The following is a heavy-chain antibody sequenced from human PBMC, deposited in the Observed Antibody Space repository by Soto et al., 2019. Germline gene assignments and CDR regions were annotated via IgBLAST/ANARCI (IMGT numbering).Heavy chain of an antibody. CDR3: ARYTILYYFDY. CDR1: GGSISSGDYY. D-gene: IGHD3-3*01. Sequence: QVQLQESGPGLVKPSQTLSLTCTVSGGSISSGDYYWSWIRQPPGKGLEWIGYIYYTGSTFYNPSLNSLVTISADTSKNPFSLKLSSVTAADTAVYYCARYTILYYFDYWGQGTLVTVSS. CDR2: IYYTGST. V-gene: IGHV4-30-4*01. J-gene: IGHJ4*02.